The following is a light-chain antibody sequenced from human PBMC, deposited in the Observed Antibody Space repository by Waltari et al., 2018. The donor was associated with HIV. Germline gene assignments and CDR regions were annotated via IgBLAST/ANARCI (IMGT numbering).Light chain of an antibody. CDR3: AAWDDSLSGRV. V-gene: IGLV1-44*01. J-gene: IGLJ2*01. CDR2: NNN. Sequence: QSVLTHPPSASGTPGQRVTISCSGSSSNIGSNSVNWYQQLPGTAPKLLIYNNNERPSGVPDRFSGSRSGTSASLAISGLQSEDEADYYCAAWDDSLSGRVFGGGTKLTVL. CDR1: SSNIGSNS.